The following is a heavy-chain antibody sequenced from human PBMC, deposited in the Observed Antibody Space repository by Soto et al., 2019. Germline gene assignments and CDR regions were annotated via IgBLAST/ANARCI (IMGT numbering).Heavy chain of an antibody. V-gene: IGHV3-33*06. D-gene: IGHD4-17*01. CDR3: AKDYSTVTTDPLSVVLFDY. CDR1: GFIFSNFG. Sequence: GGSLRLSCAASGFIFSNFGMHWVRQAPGKGLEWVAGVWYDGSNGVSADSVKGRFTISRDNSKNTVYLQMNSLRAEDTAVYYCAKDYSTVTTDPLSVVLFDYWGQGALVTVSS. J-gene: IGHJ4*02. CDR2: VWYDGSNG.